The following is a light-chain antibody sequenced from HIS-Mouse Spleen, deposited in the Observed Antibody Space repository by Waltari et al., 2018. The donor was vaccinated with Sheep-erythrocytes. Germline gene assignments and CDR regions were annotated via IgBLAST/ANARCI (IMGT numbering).Light chain of an antibody. CDR1: SLRRYY. CDR2: GKN. V-gene: IGLV3-19*01. J-gene: IGLJ2*01. CDR3: NSRDSSGNHLGVV. Sequence: SSELTQDPAVSVALGQTVRITCQGDSLRRYYASWFQQKPGQAPVLVIYGKNNRPSGIPDRFSDSSSGNTASLTITGAQAEDEADFYCNSRDSSGNHLGVVFGGGTKLTVL.